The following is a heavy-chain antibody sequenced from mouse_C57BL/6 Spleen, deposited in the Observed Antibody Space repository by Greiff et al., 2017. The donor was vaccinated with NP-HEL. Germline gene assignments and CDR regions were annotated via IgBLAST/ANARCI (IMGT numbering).Heavy chain of an antibody. CDR2: IWRGGST. J-gene: IGHJ3*01. CDR1: GFSLTSYG. Sequence: VQLQQSGPGLVQPSQSLSITCTASGFSLTSYGVHWVRQSPGKGLEWLGVIWRGGSTDYNAAFMSSLSITKDNSKCQVFFKMYSLQADDTSIYYCATLGSSYVAWFAYWGQGTLVTVSA. CDR3: ATLGSSYVAWFAY. D-gene: IGHD1-1*01. V-gene: IGHV2-5*01.